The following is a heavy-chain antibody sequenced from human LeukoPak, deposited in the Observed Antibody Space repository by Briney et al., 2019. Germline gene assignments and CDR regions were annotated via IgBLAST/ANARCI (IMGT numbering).Heavy chain of an antibody. J-gene: IGHJ3*02. Sequence: SETLSLTCTASGGTISSYYWSWIRQPPGKGLEWIGYIYYSGSTNYNPSLESRVTISVDTTKNPFSLMLSSMTAADTAVYYCARVAGKQLVRALDISGEGTMVTVSS. CDR2: IYYSGST. V-gene: IGHV4-59*01. CDR1: GGTISSYY. D-gene: IGHD6-13*01. CDR3: ARVAGKQLVRALDI.